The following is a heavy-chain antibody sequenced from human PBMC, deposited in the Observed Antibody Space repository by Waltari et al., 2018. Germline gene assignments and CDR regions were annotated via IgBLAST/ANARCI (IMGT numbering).Heavy chain of an antibody. CDR1: GYTFTGYY. V-gene: IGHV1-2*04. CDR2: INPNSGGT. Sequence: QVQLVQSGAEVKKPGASVKVSCKASGYTFTGYYMHWVRQAPGQGLEWMGWINPNSGGTNDAQKFQGWVTRTRDTSISTAYMELSRLRSDDTAVYYCARGPQLERRSYFDYWGQGTLVTVSS. CDR3: ARGPQLERRSYFDY. J-gene: IGHJ4*02. D-gene: IGHD1-1*01.